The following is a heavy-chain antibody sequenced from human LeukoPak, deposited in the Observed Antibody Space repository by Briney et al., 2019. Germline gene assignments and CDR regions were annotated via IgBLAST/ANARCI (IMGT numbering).Heavy chain of an antibody. D-gene: IGHD2-15*01. CDR3: VRDGGRTLQRRFFFDF. CDR2: IYSGGST. J-gene: IGHJ4*02. CDR1: GFTVSSNY. V-gene: IGHV3-66*01. Sequence: GGSLRLSCAASGFTVSSNYMSWVRQAPGKGLEWVSVIYSGGSTYYADSVKGRFTISRDNSKNTLYLQMNSLRAEDTAVYFCVRDGGRTLQRRFFFDFWGQGTLITVSS.